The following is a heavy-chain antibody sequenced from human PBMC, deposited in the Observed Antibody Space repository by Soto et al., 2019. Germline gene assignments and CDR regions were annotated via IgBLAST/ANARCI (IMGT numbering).Heavy chain of an antibody. D-gene: IGHD3-10*02. J-gene: IGHJ6*03. CDR2: ISANNGNT. V-gene: IGHV1-18*01. Sequence: ASVKVSCKASGCTFSSYPISWVRHAPEQGLEWMGGISANNGNTNYAQKLQGRVTMTTDASTSTAYMELRSLRSDDTAVYYCARNVRGVGKYYYYYYMDVWGKGTTVTVSS. CDR1: GCTFSSYP. CDR3: ARNVRGVGKYYYYYYMDV.